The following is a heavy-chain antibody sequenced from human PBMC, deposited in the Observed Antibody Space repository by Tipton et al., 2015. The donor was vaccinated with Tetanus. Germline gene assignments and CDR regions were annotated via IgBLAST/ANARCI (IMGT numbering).Heavy chain of an antibody. CDR1: GGSITSGAYL. D-gene: IGHD1-1*01. CDR3: ARVNNEFPKKGPFDS. CDR2: INEGGST. Sequence: TLSLTCAVSGGSITSGAYLWGWIRQPPGKGLEWIGEINEGGSTNYNPSLESRVSISVDTSKHRFSLKVNSVIAADTATYFCARVNNEFPKKGPFDSWGQGRLVIVSS. J-gene: IGHJ4*02. V-gene: IGHV4-30-2*05.